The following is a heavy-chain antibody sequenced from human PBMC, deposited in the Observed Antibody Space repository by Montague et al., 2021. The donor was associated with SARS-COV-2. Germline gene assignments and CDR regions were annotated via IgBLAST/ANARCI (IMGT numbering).Heavy chain of an antibody. Sequence: ETLSLTCTVAGGSVSGTSYYWAWIRQPPGKGLEWIVNIHHSGTTFYNLSLKSRVTISVDTSKNEVSLKLNSVTAADTAVYYCARQGGPAGKHWFDPWGQGTLVTVSS. CDR1: GGSVSGTSYY. D-gene: IGHD2-2*01. CDR3: ARQGGPAGKHWFDP. V-gene: IGHV4-39*01. J-gene: IGHJ5*02. CDR2: IHHSGTT.